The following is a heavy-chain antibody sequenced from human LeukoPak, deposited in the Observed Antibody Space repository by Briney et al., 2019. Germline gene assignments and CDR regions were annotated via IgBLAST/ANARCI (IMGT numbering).Heavy chain of an antibody. Sequence: WETLSLSCTVSGGSISSSSYYWGWHRPRPGTGLVWFMSIYYSGSTYSNSFHRRLATISVDTSKNQFYLKLSSVTAADTAVYYCARMGTYYGILTGQRGSNYYMDVWGKGTTVTISS. CDR2: IYYSGST. CDR3: ARMGTYYGILTGQRGSNYYMDV. J-gene: IGHJ6*03. CDR1: GGSISSSSYY. V-gene: IGHV4-39*07. D-gene: IGHD3-9*01.